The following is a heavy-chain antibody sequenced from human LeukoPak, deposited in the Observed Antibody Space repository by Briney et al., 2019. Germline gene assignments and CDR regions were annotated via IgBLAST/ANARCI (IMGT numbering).Heavy chain of an antibody. CDR1: GLSFSSYT. CDR3: ARGTYDY. Sequence: GGSLRLSCAPSGLSFSSYTIHWVRQAPGKGLEWVSSISSTSGYIHYADSVKGRFSISRDNAKNTLYLQMNSLRAEDTAVYYCARGTYDYWGQGTLVTVSS. CDR2: ISSTSGYI. J-gene: IGHJ4*02. V-gene: IGHV3-21*01.